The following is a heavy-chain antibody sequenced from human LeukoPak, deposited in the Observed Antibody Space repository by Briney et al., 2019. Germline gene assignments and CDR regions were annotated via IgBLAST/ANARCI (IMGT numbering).Heavy chain of an antibody. J-gene: IGHJ4*02. CDR3: ASADSSGYFYVAY. CDR1: CYSISSGYY. Sequence: SETLSLTCAVSCYSISSGYYWGWIRQPPGKGLEWIGTIYHSGSTYYNPSLKSRVTISVDTSKNQFSLKLSSVTAADTAVYYCASADSSGYFYVAYWGQGTLVTVSS. V-gene: IGHV4-38-2*01. CDR2: IYHSGST. D-gene: IGHD3-22*01.